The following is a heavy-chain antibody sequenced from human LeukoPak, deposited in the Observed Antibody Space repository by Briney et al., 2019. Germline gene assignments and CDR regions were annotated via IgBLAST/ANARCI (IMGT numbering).Heavy chain of an antibody. D-gene: IGHD4-17*01. Sequence: GGSLRLSCAASGFTFSSYAMHWVRQAPGKGLEWVAVISYDGSNKYYADSVKGRFTISRDNSKNTLYLQMNSLRAEDTAVYYCARERTRSRPYGDPGTFDYWGQGTLVTVSS. CDR3: ARERTRSRPYGDPGTFDY. J-gene: IGHJ4*02. V-gene: IGHV3-30-3*01. CDR1: GFTFSSYA. CDR2: ISYDGSNK.